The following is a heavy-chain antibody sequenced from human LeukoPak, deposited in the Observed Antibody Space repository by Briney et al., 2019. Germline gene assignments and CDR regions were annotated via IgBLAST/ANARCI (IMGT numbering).Heavy chain of an antibody. J-gene: IGHJ3*01. V-gene: IGHV4-30-2*01. Sequence: SQTLSLTCTVSGGSISSGGYYWSWIRQPPGKGLEWIGYIYHSGSTYYNPSLKSRVTISVDRSKNQFSLKLCSVTAADTAVYYCARWGVVVVPAAPGPVWGQGTMVTVSS. CDR3: ARWGVVVVPAAPGPV. CDR1: GGSISSGGYY. D-gene: IGHD2-2*01. CDR2: IYHSGST.